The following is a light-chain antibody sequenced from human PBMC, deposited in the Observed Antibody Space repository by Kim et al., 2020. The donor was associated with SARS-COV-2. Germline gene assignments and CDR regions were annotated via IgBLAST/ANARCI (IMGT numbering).Light chain of an antibody. V-gene: IGKV3-11*01. CDR3: QQRINWPT. CDR1: QGVSSY. CDR2: DAS. Sequence: SSSPRERATHTFRASQGVSSYLAWYQQKPGQAPRLLIYDASNRATGIPARFSGSGSGTDFTVTISSLEPEDLAVDYCQQRINWPTFGGGTKVAIK. J-gene: IGKJ4*01.